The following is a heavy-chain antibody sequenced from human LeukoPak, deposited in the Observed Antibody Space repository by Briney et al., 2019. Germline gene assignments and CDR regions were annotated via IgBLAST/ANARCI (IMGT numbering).Heavy chain of an antibody. D-gene: IGHD3-10*01. J-gene: IGHJ4*02. V-gene: IGHV3-21*01. CDR2: ISSSSSYI. Sequence: GGSLRLSCAASGFTFSSYSMNWVRQAPGKGLEWVSSISSSSSYIYYADSVKGRFTISRDNAKNSLYLQMNSLRAEDTAVYYCAREGRSMVLYYFDYWGQGTLVTVSS. CDR3: AREGRSMVLYYFDY. CDR1: GFTFSSYS.